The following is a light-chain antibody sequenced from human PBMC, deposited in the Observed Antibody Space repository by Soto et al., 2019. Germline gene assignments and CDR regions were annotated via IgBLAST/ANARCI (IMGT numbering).Light chain of an antibody. J-gene: IGLJ1*01. Sequence: QSALPQPASVSGSAGQSITISCTGTRSDVGANHYVSWYQQYPGEAPKVISYEVTNRPSGVSNRFPGSKPDHTASLTISGLQPADEADYHSNSYTGGGSHECFG. CDR3: NSYTGGGSHEC. CDR2: EVT. CDR1: RSDVGANHY. V-gene: IGLV2-14*01.